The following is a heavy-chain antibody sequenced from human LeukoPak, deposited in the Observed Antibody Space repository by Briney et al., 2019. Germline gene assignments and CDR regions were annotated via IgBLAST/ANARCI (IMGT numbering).Heavy chain of an antibody. V-gene: IGHV4-34*01. CDR1: GGSFSGYY. D-gene: IGHD2-15*01. CDR2: ISNSETT. J-gene: IGHJ5*02. Sequence: SETLSLTCAVYGGSFSGYYWSWIRQTPGKGLEWIGYISNSETTDYGPSFKSRVTMSLDTSKNQFSLKLSSVTAADTGVYYCARGYCSDERCPVFPSWGQGTLVTVSS. CDR3: ARGYCSDERCPVFPS.